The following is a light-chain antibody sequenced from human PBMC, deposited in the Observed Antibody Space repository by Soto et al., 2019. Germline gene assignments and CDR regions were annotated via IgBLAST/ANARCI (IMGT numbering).Light chain of an antibody. CDR3: QQYNSYST. CDR2: DAS. J-gene: IGKJ1*01. Sequence: DIQMTQSPSTLSASVGDRVTITCRASQSISSWLAWYQQKPGKAPKLLIYDASSLESGLPSRFSGSGSGTECTLTISSLQPDDFATYYCQQYNSYSTFGQGTKVEIK. V-gene: IGKV1-5*01. CDR1: QSISSW.